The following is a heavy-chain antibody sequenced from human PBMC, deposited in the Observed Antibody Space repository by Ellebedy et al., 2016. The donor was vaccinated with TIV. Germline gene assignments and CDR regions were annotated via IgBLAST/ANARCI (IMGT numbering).Heavy chain of an antibody. CDR1: GGSISSSSYY. V-gene: IGHV4-39*07. CDR3: ARDNRSPYWYFDL. Sequence: SETLSLTCTVSGGSISSSSYYWGWIRQPPGKGLQWIGEINHSGSTNYNPSLKSRVTISVDTSKNQFSLKLSSVTAADTAVYYCARDNRSPYWYFDLWGRGTLVTVSS. D-gene: IGHD1-14*01. CDR2: INHSGST. J-gene: IGHJ2*01.